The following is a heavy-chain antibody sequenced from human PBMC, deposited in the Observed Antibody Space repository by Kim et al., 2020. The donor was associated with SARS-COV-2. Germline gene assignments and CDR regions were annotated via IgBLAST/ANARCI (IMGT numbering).Heavy chain of an antibody. CDR3: AKDLRGTGTIDY. J-gene: IGHJ4*02. V-gene: IGHV3-23*01. Sequence: YDADSVKGRLTISRDNSKNRLYLQMTSLRAEDTAVYYCAKDLRGTGTIDYCGQGTLVTVSS. D-gene: IGHD1-1*01.